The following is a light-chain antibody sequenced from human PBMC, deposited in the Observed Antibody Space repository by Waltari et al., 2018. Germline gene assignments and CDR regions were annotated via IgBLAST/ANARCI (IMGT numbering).Light chain of an antibody. CDR2: DAS. J-gene: IGKJ2*01. CDR3: QHYNSFSHIYT. V-gene: IGKV1-5*01. Sequence: IQMTQSPSTLSASVGDRVTITCRASHTITNCLAWYQQKPGKAPNVLIYDASTLESGVPSRFSGSGSGTEFTLTINSLQPDDFATYYCQHYNSFSHIYTFGQGTKLEI. CDR1: HTITNC.